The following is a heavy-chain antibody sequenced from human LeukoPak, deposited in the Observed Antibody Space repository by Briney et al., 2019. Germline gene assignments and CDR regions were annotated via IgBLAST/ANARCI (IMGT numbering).Heavy chain of an antibody. J-gene: IGHJ5*02. CDR1: GGSISSYY. Sequence: SETLSLTCTVSGGSISSYYWSWIRQPPGKGLEWIGYISYSGSTNFNPSLQSRVTISVDTSKNQLSLKLSSVTAADTAVYYCAREGTAGTNLNWFDPWGQGTLVTVSS. CDR2: ISYSGST. V-gene: IGHV4-59*01. CDR3: AREGTAGTNLNWFDP. D-gene: IGHD1-1*01.